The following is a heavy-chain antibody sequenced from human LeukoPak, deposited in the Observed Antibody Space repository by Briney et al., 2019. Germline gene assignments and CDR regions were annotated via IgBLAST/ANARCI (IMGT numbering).Heavy chain of an antibody. CDR3: AKDGVGGGYNDY. Sequence: PGGSLRLSCAASGFTFSSYAMSWVRQAPGKGLEWVSAISGSGGSTYYADSVKGRFTISRDNSKNTLYLQMNSLRAEDTAVYHCAKDGVGGGYNDYWGQGTLVTVSS. CDR2: ISGSGGST. V-gene: IGHV3-23*01. J-gene: IGHJ4*02. D-gene: IGHD3-3*01. CDR1: GFTFSSYA.